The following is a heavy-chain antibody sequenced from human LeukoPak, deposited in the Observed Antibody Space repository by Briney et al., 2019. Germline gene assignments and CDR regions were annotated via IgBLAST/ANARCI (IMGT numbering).Heavy chain of an antibody. CDR3: ARDLATPRTFDIYGMDV. V-gene: IGHV4-59*01. J-gene: IGHJ6*02. CDR2: IPYSGRT. D-gene: IGHD3-9*01. Sequence: SETLSLTCTVSGGSISSYYWGWIRQPPGKGLEWIGYIPYSGRTNYNPSLKSRVTISVDTSKNQFSLKLTAVTAADTAVYYCARDLATPRTFDIYGMDVWGQGTTVTVSS. CDR1: GGSISSYY.